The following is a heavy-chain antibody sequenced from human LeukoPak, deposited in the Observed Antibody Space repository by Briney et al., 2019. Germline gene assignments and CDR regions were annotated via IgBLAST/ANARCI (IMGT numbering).Heavy chain of an antibody. J-gene: IGHJ4*02. D-gene: IGHD6-13*01. CDR1: GGSISSSSYY. V-gene: IGHV4-39*02. Sequence: SETLSLTCTVSGGSISSSSYYWGWIRQPPGKGLEWVGSIYYSGSTYYNPSLKSRVTISVDTSKNQFSLKLSSVTAADTAVYYCAREGIAAAGIAWSFDYWGQGTLVTVSS. CDR2: IYYSGST. CDR3: AREGIAAAGIAWSFDY.